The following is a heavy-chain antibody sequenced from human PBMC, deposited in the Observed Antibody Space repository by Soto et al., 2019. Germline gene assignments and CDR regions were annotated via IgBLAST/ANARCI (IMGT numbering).Heavy chain of an antibody. CDR2: IYSDGTT. J-gene: IGHJ4*02. V-gene: IGHV3-74*01. CDR3: AILSN. D-gene: IGHD6-6*01. CDR1: GFSFSSYW. Sequence: EVQLVESGGGLVQPGGSLRLSCAASGFSFSSYWMHWVRQAPGKGLVWVSIIYSDGTTSYADSVKGRFTISRDNFKNTLHLQMNSLRAEDTAVYYCAILSNWGQGTLVTVSS.